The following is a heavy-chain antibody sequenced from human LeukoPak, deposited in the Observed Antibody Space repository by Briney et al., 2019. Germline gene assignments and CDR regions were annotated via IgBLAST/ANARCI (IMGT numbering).Heavy chain of an antibody. Sequence: RAGGSLTLSCAASGFTFDDYGMSWVRQAPGKGLEWVSGINWNGGSTGYADSVKGRFTISRDNAKNSLYLQMNSLRAEDTALYYCARDSREACYGLGYWGQGTLVTVSS. D-gene: IGHD1-26*01. J-gene: IGHJ4*02. CDR2: INWNGGST. V-gene: IGHV3-20*04. CDR3: ARDSREACYGLGY. CDR1: GFTFDDYG.